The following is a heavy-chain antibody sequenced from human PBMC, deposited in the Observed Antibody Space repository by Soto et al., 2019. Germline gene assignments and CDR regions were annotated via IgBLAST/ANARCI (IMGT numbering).Heavy chain of an antibody. V-gene: IGHV1-69*13. CDR2: IIPIFGTA. J-gene: IGHJ4*02. Sequence: ASVKVFCKASGGTFSSYAISWVRQAPGQGLEWMGGIIPIFGTANYAQKFQGRVTITADESTSTAYMELSSLRSEDTAVYYCATSGYCSSTSCYSGYDWYYFDYWGQGTLVTVSS. CDR1: GGTFSSYA. D-gene: IGHD2-2*02. CDR3: ATSGYCSSTSCYSGYDWYYFDY.